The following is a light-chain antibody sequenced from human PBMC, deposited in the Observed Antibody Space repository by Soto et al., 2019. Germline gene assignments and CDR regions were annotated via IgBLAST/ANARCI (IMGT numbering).Light chain of an antibody. Sequence: QSVLTQPPSASGTPGQRVTISCSGSTSNIVSNTVNWYQHFPGTAPKLLIYSNSQRPSGVPDRFSGSKSGTSASLAISGLQSEDEADFYCAPWDDSLNADVLFGGGTKLTVL. CDR3: APWDDSLNADVL. V-gene: IGLV1-44*01. CDR2: SNS. J-gene: IGLJ2*01. CDR1: TSNIVSNT.